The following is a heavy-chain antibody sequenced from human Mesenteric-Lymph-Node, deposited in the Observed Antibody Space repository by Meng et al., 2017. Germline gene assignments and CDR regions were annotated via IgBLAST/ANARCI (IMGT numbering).Heavy chain of an antibody. J-gene: IGHJ2*01. CDR2: IYHSGIT. Sequence: GTLALTSPVSGRSCSSLDGWSWIRKPPGNGLEWMGGIYHSGITNNNPSLKNRVTISVNKSKNQFSLKLSSETAADMAVYNCARGYYDSSGYGYWYFDLWGRGTLVTVSS. D-gene: IGHD3-22*01. CDR3: ARGYYDSSGYGYWYFDL. CDR1: GRSCSSLDG. V-gene: IGHV4-4*02.